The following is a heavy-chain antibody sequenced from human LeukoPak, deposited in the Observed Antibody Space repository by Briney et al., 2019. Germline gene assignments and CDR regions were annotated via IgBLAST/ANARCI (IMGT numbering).Heavy chain of an antibody. Sequence: PSETLSLTCAVYGGSFSGYYWSWIRQPPGKGLEWIGEINHSGSTNYNPSLKSRVTISVDTSKNQFSLKLSSVTAADTAVYYRARGGRGSYFGGWGQGTLVTVSS. CDR1: GGSFSGYY. D-gene: IGHD1-26*01. CDR2: INHSGST. CDR3: ARGGRGSYFGG. V-gene: IGHV4-34*01. J-gene: IGHJ4*02.